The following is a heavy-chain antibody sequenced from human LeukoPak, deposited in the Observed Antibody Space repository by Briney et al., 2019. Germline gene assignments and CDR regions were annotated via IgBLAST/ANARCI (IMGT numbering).Heavy chain of an antibody. CDR2: ISGYNGDT. Sequence: GASVKVSCKTSGYTFSNYGIGWVRQAPGQGLEWMGWISGYNGDTNYAQNVQGRVTMTIDTSTTTAYMELRSLRSDDTAVYYCARDPGQYYDILTGYYTPYYFDNWGQGTLVTVSS. V-gene: IGHV1-18*01. CDR1: GYTFSNYG. D-gene: IGHD3-9*01. J-gene: IGHJ4*02. CDR3: ARDPGQYYDILTGYYTPYYFDN.